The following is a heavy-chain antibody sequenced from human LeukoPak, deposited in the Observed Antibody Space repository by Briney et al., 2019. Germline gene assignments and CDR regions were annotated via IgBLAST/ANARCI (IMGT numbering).Heavy chain of an antibody. CDR1: GFTFSSYG. J-gene: IGHJ6*02. CDR3: AKDTSKGYSSDYYYGMDV. Sequence: QSGGSLRLSCAASGFTFSSYGMHWVRQAPGKGLEWVADISYDGSNKYYADSVKGRFTISRDNSKNTLYLQMNSLRAEDTAVYYCAKDTSKGYSSDYYYGMDVWGQGTTVTVSS. V-gene: IGHV3-30*18. CDR2: ISYDGSNK. D-gene: IGHD5-18*01.